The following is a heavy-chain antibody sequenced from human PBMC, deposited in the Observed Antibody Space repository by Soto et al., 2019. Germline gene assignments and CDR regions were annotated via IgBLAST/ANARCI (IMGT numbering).Heavy chain of an antibody. D-gene: IGHD4-17*01. Sequence: PGGSLRLSCAASGFTFSDHYMDWVRQAPGKGLEWVGRTRNQAKGYTTEYAASVKGRVIISRDDSKNSLFLQMTSLKVEDTAVYYCARAATATTNYYYGLDVWGQGTTVTVSS. CDR2: TRNQAKGYTT. V-gene: IGHV3-72*01. CDR1: GFTFSDHY. J-gene: IGHJ6*02. CDR3: ARAATATTNYYYGLDV.